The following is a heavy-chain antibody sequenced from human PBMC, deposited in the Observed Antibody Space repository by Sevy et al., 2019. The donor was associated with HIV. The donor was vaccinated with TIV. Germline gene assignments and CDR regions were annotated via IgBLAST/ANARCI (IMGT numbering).Heavy chain of an antibody. J-gene: IGHJ4*02. D-gene: IGHD3-22*01. CDR3: ARGRDDSSGYYYAGRGFFDY. Sequence: ASVKVSCKASGYTFTGYYMHWVRQAPGQGLEWMGRINPNSGDTNYAQKFQGRVTMTRDTSISTAYMELSRLRSDDTAVYYCARGRDDSSGYYYAGRGFFDYWGQGTLVTVSS. V-gene: IGHV1-2*06. CDR1: GYTFTGYY. CDR2: INPNSGDT.